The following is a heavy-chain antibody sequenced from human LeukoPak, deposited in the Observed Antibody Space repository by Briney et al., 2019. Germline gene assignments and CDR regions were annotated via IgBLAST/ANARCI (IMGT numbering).Heavy chain of an antibody. V-gene: IGHV3-53*01. D-gene: IGHD1-26*01. CDR3: AREGLVGATTANDY. J-gene: IGHJ4*02. CDR1: GFTFSSYA. CDR2: IYSGGST. Sequence: GGSLRLSCAASGFTFSSYAMSWVRQAPGKGLEWVSVIYSGGSTYYADSVKGRFTISRDNSKDTLYLQMNSLRAEDTAVYYCAREGLVGATTANDYWGQGTLVTVSS.